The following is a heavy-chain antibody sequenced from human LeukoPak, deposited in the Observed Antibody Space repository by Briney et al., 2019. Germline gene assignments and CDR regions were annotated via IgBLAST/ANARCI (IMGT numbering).Heavy chain of an antibody. CDR1: GGSISSYY. Sequence: SETLSLTCTVSGGSISSYYWSWIRQPPGKGLEWIGYIYYSGSTNYNPSLKSRVTISVDTSKNQFSLKLSSVTAADTAVYYCARGVKLGSWYDSSGYYGGKGTTFFDYWGQGTLVTVSS. CDR2: IYYSGST. D-gene: IGHD3-22*01. V-gene: IGHV4-59*01. J-gene: IGHJ4*02. CDR3: ARGVKLGSWYDSSGYYGGKGTTFFDY.